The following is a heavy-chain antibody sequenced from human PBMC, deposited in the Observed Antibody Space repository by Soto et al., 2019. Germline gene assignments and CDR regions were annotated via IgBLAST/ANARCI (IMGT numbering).Heavy chain of an antibody. CDR1: GGSFSGYY. Sequence: SETLSLTCAVYGGSFSGYYWSWIRQPPGKGLEWIGEINHSGSTNYNPSLKSRVTISVDTSKNQFSLKLSSVTAADTAVYYCARCNAYGSGSYYTGRHYYYYGMDVWGQGTTVTVSS. D-gene: IGHD3-10*01. CDR3: ARCNAYGSGSYYTGRHYYYYGMDV. CDR2: INHSGST. J-gene: IGHJ6*01. V-gene: IGHV4-34*01.